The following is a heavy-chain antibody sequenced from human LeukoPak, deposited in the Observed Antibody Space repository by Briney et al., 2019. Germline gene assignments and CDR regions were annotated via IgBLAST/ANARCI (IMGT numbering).Heavy chain of an antibody. CDR1: GGSISSYY. V-gene: IGHV4-4*07. CDR2: IYTSGST. D-gene: IGHD3-22*01. CDR3: ATGDYYDSSGYYY. J-gene: IGHJ4*02. Sequence: PSETLSLTCSVSGGSISSYYWSWIRPPAGKGLEWIGRIYTSGSTNYNPSLKSRVTMSVDTSKTQFSLKLSSVTAADTAVYYCATGDYYDSSGYYYWGQGTLVTVSS.